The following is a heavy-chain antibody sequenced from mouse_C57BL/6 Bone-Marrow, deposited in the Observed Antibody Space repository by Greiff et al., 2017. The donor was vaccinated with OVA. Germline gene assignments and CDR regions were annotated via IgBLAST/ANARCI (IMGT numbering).Heavy chain of an antibody. J-gene: IGHJ2*01. Sequence: EVQLQQSGPELVKPGASVKISCKASGYTFTDYYMNWVKQSHGKSLEWIGDINPNNGGTSYNQKFKGKATLTVDKSSSTAYMELRSLTSEDSAVYYCAIGRSNYALYYFDYWGQGTTLTVSS. V-gene: IGHV1-26*01. CDR2: INPNNGGT. D-gene: IGHD2-5*01. CDR3: AIGRSNYALYYFDY. CDR1: GYTFTDYY.